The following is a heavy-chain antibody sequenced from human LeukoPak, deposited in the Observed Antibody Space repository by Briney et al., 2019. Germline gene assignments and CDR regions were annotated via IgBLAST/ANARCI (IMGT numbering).Heavy chain of an antibody. CDR2: ISGSGGST. D-gene: IGHD6-6*01. CDR1: GFTFSSYG. CDR3: AKAVVEYSNIRWSNY. V-gene: IGHV3-23*01. Sequence: KTGGSLRLSCAASGFTFSSYGMHWVRQAPGKGLEWVSAISGSGGSTYYADSVKGRFTISRDNSKNTLYLQMNSLRAEDTAVYYCAKAVVEYSNIRWSNYWGQGTLVTVSS. J-gene: IGHJ4*02.